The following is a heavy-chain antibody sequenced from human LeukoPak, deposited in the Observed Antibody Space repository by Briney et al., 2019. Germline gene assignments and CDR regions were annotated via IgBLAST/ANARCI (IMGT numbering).Heavy chain of an antibody. CDR3: ARDRSSGSYYRRTDY. CDR1: GFTFSDYY. CDR2: ISSSGSTI. J-gene: IGHJ4*02. Sequence: PGGSLRLSCAASGFTFSDYYMSWIRQAPGKGLEWVSYISSSGSTIYYADSVKGRFTISGDNAKNSLYLQMNSLRAEDTAVYYCARDRSSGSYYRRTDYWGQGTLVTVSS. V-gene: IGHV3-11*04. D-gene: IGHD1-26*01.